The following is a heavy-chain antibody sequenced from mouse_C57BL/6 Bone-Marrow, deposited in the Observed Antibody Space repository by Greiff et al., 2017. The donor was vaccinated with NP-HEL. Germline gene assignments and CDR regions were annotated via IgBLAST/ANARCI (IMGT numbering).Heavy chain of an antibody. CDR1: GYTFTSYW. CDR3: ARGYYGSSPFAY. D-gene: IGHD1-1*01. J-gene: IGHJ3*01. CDR2: IDPSDSYT. Sequence: QVQLQQPGAELVMPGASVKLSCKASGYTFTSYWMHWVKQRPGQVLEWIGEIDPSDSYTNYNQKFKGQSTLTVDKSSSTAYMQLSSLTSEDSAVYYGARGYYGSSPFAYWGQGTLVTVSA. V-gene: IGHV1-69*01.